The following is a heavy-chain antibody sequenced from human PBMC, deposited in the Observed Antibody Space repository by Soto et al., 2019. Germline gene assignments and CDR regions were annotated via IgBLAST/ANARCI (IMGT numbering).Heavy chain of an antibody. CDR1: GGSFSGYY. V-gene: IGHV4-34*01. CDR2: INHSGST. Sequence: SETLSLTCAVYGGSFSGYYWSWIRQPPGKGLEWIGEINHSGSTNYNLSLKSRVTISVDTSKNQFSLKLSSVTAADTAVYYCARCQYYYDSSHFQHWGQGTLVTVSS. J-gene: IGHJ1*01. D-gene: IGHD3-22*01. CDR3: ARCQYYYDSSHFQH.